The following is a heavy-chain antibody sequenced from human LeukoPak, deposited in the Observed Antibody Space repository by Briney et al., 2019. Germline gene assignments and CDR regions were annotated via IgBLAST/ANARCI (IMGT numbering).Heavy chain of an antibody. CDR3: ARDTSTVVTRHYFDY. D-gene: IGHD4-23*01. CDR1: GGTFSSYA. J-gene: IGHJ4*02. CDR2: IIPILGIA. V-gene: IGHV1-69*04. Sequence: GASVKVSCKASGGTFSSYAISWVRQAPGQGLEWMGRIIPILGIANYAQKFQGRVTITADKSTSTAYMELSSLRSEDTAVYYCARDTSTVVTRHYFDYWGQGTLVTVSS.